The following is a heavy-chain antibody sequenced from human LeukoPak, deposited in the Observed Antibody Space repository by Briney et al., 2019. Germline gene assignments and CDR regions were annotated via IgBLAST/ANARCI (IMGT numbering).Heavy chain of an antibody. CDR3: EKAGYSSSWYEFDY. Sequence: GGSLRLSCAASGFAFSSYDMTWVRQAPGKGLEWVSGISGIHYNTYYADSVKGRFTISRDNSKNTLYLQMDSLRDDDTAVYYCEKAGYSSSWYEFDYWGQGTLVTVSS. D-gene: IGHD6-13*01. V-gene: IGHV3-23*01. J-gene: IGHJ4*02. CDR2: ISGIHYNT. CDR1: GFAFSSYD.